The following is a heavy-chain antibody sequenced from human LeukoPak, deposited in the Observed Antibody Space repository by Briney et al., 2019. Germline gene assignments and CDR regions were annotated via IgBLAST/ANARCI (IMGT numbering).Heavy chain of an antibody. D-gene: IGHD2-2*01. Sequence: PGRSLRLSCAASGFTFDDYAMHWVRQAPGKGLEWVSGISWNSGSIGYADSVKGRFTISRDNAKNSLYLQMNSLRAEDTALYYCAKDIAPGYCSSTSCLYYYYGMDVWGQGTTVTVSS. J-gene: IGHJ6*02. V-gene: IGHV3-9*01. CDR3: AKDIAPGYCSSTSCLYYYYGMDV. CDR2: ISWNSGSI. CDR1: GFTFDDYA.